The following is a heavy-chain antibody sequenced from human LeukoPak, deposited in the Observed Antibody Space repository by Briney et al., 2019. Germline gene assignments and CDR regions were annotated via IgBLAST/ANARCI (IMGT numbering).Heavy chain of an antibody. CDR3: VRYFEWPRPFDY. J-gene: IGHJ4*02. Sequence: GASVKVSCKASGYTFTSYGISWVRQAPGQGLEWMGWISAYNGNANYAQNLQGTVTMTTDTSTSTAYMELRSLRSDDTAVYYCVRYFEWPRPFDYWGQGTLGTVSP. V-gene: IGHV1-18*04. D-gene: IGHD3-9*01. CDR1: GYTFTSYG. CDR2: ISAYNGNA.